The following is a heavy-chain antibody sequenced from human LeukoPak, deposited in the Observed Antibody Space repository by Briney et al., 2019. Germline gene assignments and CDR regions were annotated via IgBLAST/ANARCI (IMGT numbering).Heavy chain of an antibody. V-gene: IGHV4-34*01. Sequence: PSETLSLTCAVYGGSFSGYYWSWIRQPPGKGLEWIGEINHSGSTNYNPSLKSRVTISVDTSKNQFSLKLSSVTAADTAVYYCARLHSGSYGDDYWGQGTLVTVSS. CDR3: ARLHSGSYGDDY. CDR1: GGSFSGYY. CDR2: INHSGST. J-gene: IGHJ4*02. D-gene: IGHD1-26*01.